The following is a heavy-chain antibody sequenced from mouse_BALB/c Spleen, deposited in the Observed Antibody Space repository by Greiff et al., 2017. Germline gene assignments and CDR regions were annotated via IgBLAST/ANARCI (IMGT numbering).Heavy chain of an antibody. D-gene: IGHD1-2*01. CDR2: ILPGSGST. J-gene: IGHJ1*01. Sequence: VQLQQSGAELMKPGASVKISCKATGYTFSSYWIEWVKQRTGHGLEWIGEILPGSGSTNYNEKFKGKATFTADTSSNTAYMQLSSLTSEDSAVYYCAREGLYGYALDVWGAGTTVTVSS. V-gene: IGHV1-9*01. CDR3: AREGLYGYALDV. CDR1: GYTFSSYW.